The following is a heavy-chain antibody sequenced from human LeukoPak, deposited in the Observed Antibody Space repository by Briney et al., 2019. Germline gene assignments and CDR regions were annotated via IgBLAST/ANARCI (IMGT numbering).Heavy chain of an antibody. CDR1: GYTFTGYY. CDR3: ARDSAKNNYYYYMDV. V-gene: IGHV1-2*06. CDR2: INPNSGGT. D-gene: IGHD3-10*01. Sequence: ASVKVSCKASGYTFTGYYMHWVRQAPGQGPEWMGRINPNSGGTNYAQKFQGRVTMTRDTSISTAYMELSRLRSDDTAVYYCARDSAKNNYYYYMDVWGKGTTVTVSS. J-gene: IGHJ6*03.